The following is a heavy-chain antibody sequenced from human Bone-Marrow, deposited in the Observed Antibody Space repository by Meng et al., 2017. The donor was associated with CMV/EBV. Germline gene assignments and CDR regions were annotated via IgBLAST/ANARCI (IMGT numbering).Heavy chain of an antibody. CDR3: ARDYSNNPPGTFGPLHDP. D-gene: IGHD4-11*01. J-gene: IGHJ5*02. Sequence: VRRVQAGAAVKKPGVSVKVSCKASGGTFSSYAISWVRQAPGQGLEWMGGIIPIFGTANYAQKFQGRVTITADESTSTAYMELSSLRSEDTAVYYCARDYSNNPPGTFGPLHDPWGQGTLVTVSS. V-gene: IGHV1-69*01. CDR1: GGTFSSYA. CDR2: IIPIFGTA.